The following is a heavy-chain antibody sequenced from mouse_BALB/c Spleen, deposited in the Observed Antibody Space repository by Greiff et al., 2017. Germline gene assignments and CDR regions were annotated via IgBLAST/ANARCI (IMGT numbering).Heavy chain of an antibody. J-gene: IGHJ2*01. Sequence: QVQLQQPGAELVKPGASVKLSCKASGYTFTSYVMHWVKLRPGQGFEWIGEINPCNGGTNYNEKFKGKATLAVDKSSSTAYMQLSSLTSEDSAVYYCDKVSTGPDYWGQGTTLTVSS. V-gene: IGHV1S81*02. CDR1: GYTFTSYV. D-gene: IGHD1-3*01. CDR2: INPCNGGT. CDR3: DKVSTGPDY.